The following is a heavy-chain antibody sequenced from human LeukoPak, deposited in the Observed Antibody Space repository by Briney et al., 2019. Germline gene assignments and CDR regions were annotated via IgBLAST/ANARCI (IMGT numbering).Heavy chain of an antibody. CDR1: GYTFSNYW. J-gene: IGHJ6*03. Sequence: GESLQISCKGSGYTFSNYWIGWVRQMPGKGLEWMGIIYPGDSDTRYSPSFQGQVTISADKSISTAYLQWSSLKASDTAMYYCARSSGRFLEWLLYPVYYYMDVWGKGTTVTVSS. CDR2: IYPGDSDT. CDR3: ARSSGRFLEWLLYPVYYYMDV. V-gene: IGHV5-51*01. D-gene: IGHD3-3*01.